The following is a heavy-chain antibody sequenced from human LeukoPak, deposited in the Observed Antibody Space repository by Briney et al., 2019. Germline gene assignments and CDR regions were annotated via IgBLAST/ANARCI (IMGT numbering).Heavy chain of an antibody. Sequence: ASGTLSLTCTVSGGSVSSGTYYWSWIRQPAGKGLEWIGRIYTSGTTNYNPSLKSRVTISVDTSKNQFSLKLSSVTAADTAVYYCARDPNDSGGRMDLFDFWGQGTLVTASS. CDR1: GGSVSSGTYY. CDR2: IYTSGTT. CDR3: ARDPNDSGGRMDLFDF. V-gene: IGHV4-61*02. J-gene: IGHJ4*02. D-gene: IGHD4-23*01.